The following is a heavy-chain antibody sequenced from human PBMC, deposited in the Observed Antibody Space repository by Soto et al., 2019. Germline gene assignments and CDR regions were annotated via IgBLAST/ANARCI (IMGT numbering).Heavy chain of an antibody. V-gene: IGHV1-69*13. D-gene: IGHD5-12*01. Sequence: SVKVSCKASGGTFSSYAISWVRQAPGQGLEWMGGIIPIFGTANYAQKFQGRVTITADESTSTAYMELSSLRSEDTAVYYCAISGYGAYYYYGMDVWGQGTTVTVSS. CDR3: AISGYGAYYYYGMDV. CDR2: IIPIFGTA. CDR1: GGTFSSYA. J-gene: IGHJ6*02.